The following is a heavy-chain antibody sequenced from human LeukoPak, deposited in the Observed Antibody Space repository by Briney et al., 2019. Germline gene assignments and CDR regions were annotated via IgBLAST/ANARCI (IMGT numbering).Heavy chain of an antibody. D-gene: IGHD5-24*01. J-gene: IGHJ4*02. CDR1: GGSISSYY. V-gene: IGHV4-59*01. Sequence: SETLSLTCTVSGGSISSYYWSWIRQPPGKGLEWMGYIYYSGSTIYNPSLKSRVTMSVDTSKNQFSLKLSSVTAADTAVYYCAGGRRDAYNYNYWGQGTLVTVSS. CDR3: AGGRRDAYNYNY. CDR2: IYYSGST.